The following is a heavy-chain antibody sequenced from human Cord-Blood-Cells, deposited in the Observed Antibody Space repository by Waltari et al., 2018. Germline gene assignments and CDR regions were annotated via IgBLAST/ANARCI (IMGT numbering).Heavy chain of an antibody. D-gene: IGHD1-1*01. CDR1: GGSFSGYY. V-gene: IGHV4-34*01. J-gene: IGHJ4*02. Sequence: QVQLQQWGAGLLKPSETLSLTCAVYGGSFSGYYWSWIRQPPGKGLEWIGEINHSGSTNYNPSLKSRVTILVDTSKNQFSLKLSSVTAADTAVYYCARFTTGTTFDYWSQGTLVTVSS. CDR2: INHSGST. CDR3: ARFTTGTTFDY.